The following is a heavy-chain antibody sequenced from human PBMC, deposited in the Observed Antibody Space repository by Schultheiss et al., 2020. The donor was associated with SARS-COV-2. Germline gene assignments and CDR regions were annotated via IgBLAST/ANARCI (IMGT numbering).Heavy chain of an antibody. CDR1: GGSISGYY. J-gene: IGHJ3*02. V-gene: IGHV4-34*01. D-gene: IGHD1-26*01. Sequence: SETLSLTCTVSGGSISGYYWTWIRQPPGGGLEWIGEIPHSGSASFNASFKSRAIISVDTSKRQVSLKLTSVTAADTAVYYCATGVGATTDAFAIWGQGTTVTVSS. CDR3: ATGVGATTDAFAI. CDR2: IPHSGSA.